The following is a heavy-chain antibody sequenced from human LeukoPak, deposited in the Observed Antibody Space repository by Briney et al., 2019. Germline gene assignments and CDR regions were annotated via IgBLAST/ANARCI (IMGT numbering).Heavy chain of an antibody. J-gene: IGHJ5*02. CDR2: IYYSGST. Sequence: SETLSLTCTVSGGSISSSSYYWGWIRQPPGKGLEWIGSIYYSGSTNYNPSLKSRVTISVDTSKNQFSLKLSSVTAADTAVYYCARARYGDYKVSWFDPWGQGTLVTVSS. V-gene: IGHV4-39*07. CDR1: GGSISSSSYY. D-gene: IGHD4-17*01. CDR3: ARARYGDYKVSWFDP.